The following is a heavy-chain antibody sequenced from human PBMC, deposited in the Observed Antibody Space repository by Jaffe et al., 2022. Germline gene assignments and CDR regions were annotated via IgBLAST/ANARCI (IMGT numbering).Heavy chain of an antibody. V-gene: IGHV3-43D*04. J-gene: IGHJ4*02. CDR2: ISWDGGST. D-gene: IGHD2-2*01. CDR1: GFTFDDYA. CDR3: AKDMGLGYCSSTSCYALGY. Sequence: EVQLVESGGVVVQPGGSLRLSCAASGFTFDDYAMHWVRQAPGKGLEWVSLISWDGGSTYYADSVKGRFTISRDNSKNSLYLQMNSLRAEDTALYYCAKDMGLGYCSSTSCYALGYWGQGTLVTVSS.